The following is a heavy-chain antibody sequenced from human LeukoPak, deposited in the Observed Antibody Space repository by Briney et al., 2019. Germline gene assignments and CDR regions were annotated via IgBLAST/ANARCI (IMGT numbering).Heavy chain of an antibody. CDR1: RFTSSTSA. D-gene: IGHD2-15*01. J-gene: IGHJ4*02. V-gene: IGHV3-23*01. CDR3: AKQLGYCSDGSCYFPY. Sequence: PGRSLRPSCAPSRFTSSTSALTSVPQAPGPPLEWVSAISNNGGYTYYADSVQGRFTISRDNSKSTLCLQMNSLRAEDTAVYYCAKQLGYCSDGSCYFPYWGQGTLVTVSS. CDR2: ISNNGGYT.